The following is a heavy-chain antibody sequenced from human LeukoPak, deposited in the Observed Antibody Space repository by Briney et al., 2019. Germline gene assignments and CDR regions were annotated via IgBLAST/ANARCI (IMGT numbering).Heavy chain of an antibody. J-gene: IGHJ4*02. V-gene: IGHV4-39*01. Sequence: SETLSLTCTVSGRSFSGYHWGWIRQPPGKGLEWIGSIYYSGSTYHNPSLKSRVTISVDTSKNQFSLKLSSVTAADTVVYYCARLPMAMGVFDYWGQGTLVTVSS. CDR2: IYYSGST. CDR1: GRSFSGYH. CDR3: ARLPMAMGVFDY. D-gene: IGHD3-10*01.